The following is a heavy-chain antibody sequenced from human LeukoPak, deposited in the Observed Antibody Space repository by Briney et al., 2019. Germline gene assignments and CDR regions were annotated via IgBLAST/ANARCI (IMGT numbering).Heavy chain of an antibody. D-gene: IGHD3-3*01. CDR2: IRSKAYGGTT. V-gene: IGHV3-49*04. Sequence: GSLRLSCTASGFTFGDYAMSWVRQAPGKGMEWVGFIRSKAYGGTTEYAASVKGRFTISRDDSKSIAYLQMNGLKTEDTAVYYCTRGRFLECLLLLDYWGQGTLVTVSS. CDR3: TRGRFLECLLLLDY. J-gene: IGHJ4*02. CDR1: GFTFGDYA.